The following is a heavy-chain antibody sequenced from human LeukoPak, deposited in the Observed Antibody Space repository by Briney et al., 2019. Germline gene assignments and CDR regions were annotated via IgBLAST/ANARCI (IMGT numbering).Heavy chain of an antibody. D-gene: IGHD3-10*01. CDR1: GFTFSSYA. V-gene: IGHV3-23*01. CDR2: ISGSGGST. CDR3: AKDMGAALLINWFDP. Sequence: GGSLRLSCAASGFTFSSYAMSWVRQAPGKGLEWVSAISGSGGSTYYADSVKGRFTISRDNSKNTLYLQMNSLRAEDTAVYYCAKDMGAALLINWFDPWGQGTLVTVSS. J-gene: IGHJ5*02.